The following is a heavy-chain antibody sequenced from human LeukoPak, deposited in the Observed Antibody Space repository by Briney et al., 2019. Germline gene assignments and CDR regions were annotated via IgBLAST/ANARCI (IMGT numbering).Heavy chain of an antibody. J-gene: IGHJ4*02. CDR1: SGSFSGYY. CDR3: ARPHCSSTSCYYYFDY. V-gene: IGHV4-34*01. CDR2: INHSGST. D-gene: IGHD2-2*01. Sequence: PSETLSLTCAVYSGSFSGYYWSWIRQPPGKGLEWIGKINHSGSTNYNPSLKSRVTISVDTSKNQFSLKLSSVTAADTAVYYCARPHCSSTSCYYYFDYWGQGTLVTVSS.